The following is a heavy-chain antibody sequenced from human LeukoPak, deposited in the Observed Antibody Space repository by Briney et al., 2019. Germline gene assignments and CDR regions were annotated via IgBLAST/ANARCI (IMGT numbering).Heavy chain of an antibody. D-gene: IGHD4-23*01. CDR2: IYYSGTT. CDR1: GGSLSSDDYY. J-gene: IGHJ4*02. CDR3: AKYGGNSRDFDY. Sequence: SRTLSLTCSVSGGSLSSDDYYWSWIRQPPGKGLEWIGYIYYSGTTYYNPSLKSRVTMSVDASKNQFSLKLSSVTAADTAVYYCAKYGGNSRDFDYWGQGTLVTVSS. V-gene: IGHV4-30-4*01.